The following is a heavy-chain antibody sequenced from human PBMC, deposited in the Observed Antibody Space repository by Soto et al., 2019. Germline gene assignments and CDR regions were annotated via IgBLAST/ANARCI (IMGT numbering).Heavy chain of an antibody. CDR3: ARDGVGATTYFGYFDY. CDR2: TRHDGSNT. Sequence: PGGSLRLSCAASGFNFRGYGMHWVRQAPGKGLEWVAITRHDGSNTYYADSVRGRFTISRDNSKNTLYLQMNSLRVEDTAVYYCARDGVGATTYFGYFDYWGQGTPVTVSS. CDR1: GFNFRGYG. J-gene: IGHJ4*02. D-gene: IGHD1-26*01. V-gene: IGHV3-30*02.